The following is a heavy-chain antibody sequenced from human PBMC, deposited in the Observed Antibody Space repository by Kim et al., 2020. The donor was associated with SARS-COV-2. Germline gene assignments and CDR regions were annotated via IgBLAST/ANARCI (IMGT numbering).Heavy chain of an antibody. CDR3: ARAEVAARFGMDV. J-gene: IGHJ6*02. D-gene: IGHD6-6*01. V-gene: IGHV4-4*01. Sequence: KYNPSPQRRVIISVDRSKNQFSRKLSSVTAADTAVYFCARAEVAARFGMDVWGQGTTATVSS.